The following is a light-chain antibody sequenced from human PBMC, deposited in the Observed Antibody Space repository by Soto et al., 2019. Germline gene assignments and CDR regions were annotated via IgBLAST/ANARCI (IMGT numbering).Light chain of an antibody. CDR3: SSYTSSSTLV. CDR1: SSDVGGYDY. J-gene: IGLJ1*01. Sequence: QSALTQPASVSGSPGPSITISCTGTSSDVGGYDYVSWYQQHPGKAPQLMIYDVNNRPSGVSNRFSGSKSGNTASLTISGLQAEDESDYYCSSYTSSSTLVFGTGTKLTVL. V-gene: IGLV2-14*01. CDR2: DVN.